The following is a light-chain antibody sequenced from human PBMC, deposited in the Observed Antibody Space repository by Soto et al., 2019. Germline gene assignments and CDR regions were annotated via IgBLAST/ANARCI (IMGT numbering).Light chain of an antibody. V-gene: IGKV1-9*01. CDR2: AAS. J-gene: IGKJ4*02. CDR1: QGIGTS. Sequence: SSLSASVGDRVTITCRASQGIGTSFAWYQQYPGTAPKLLVYAASTLQSGVPSRFSGSGSGTDFTLTISSLQPEDFASYYCQPLNNYSAPFGGGTKADIK. CDR3: QPLNNYSAP.